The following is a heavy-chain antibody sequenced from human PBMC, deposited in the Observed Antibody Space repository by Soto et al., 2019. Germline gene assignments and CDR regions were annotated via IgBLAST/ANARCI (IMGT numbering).Heavy chain of an antibody. V-gene: IGHV1-3*01. CDR1: GYTFTSYA. CDR3: ARDPNHVLRSSTSSGSWFDP. D-gene: IGHD2-2*01. J-gene: IGHJ5*02. CDR2: INAGNGNT. Sequence: SVKVSCKAPGYTFTSYAMHWVRQAPGQRLAWMGWINAGNGNTKYSQKFQGRVTITRDTSASTAYMELSSLRSEDTAVYYCARDPNHVLRSSTSSGSWFDPWGQGTLVTVSS.